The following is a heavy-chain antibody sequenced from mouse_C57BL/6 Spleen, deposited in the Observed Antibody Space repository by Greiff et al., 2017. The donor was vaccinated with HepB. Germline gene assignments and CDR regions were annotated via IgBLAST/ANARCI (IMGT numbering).Heavy chain of an antibody. Sequence: VQLQQSGTVLARPGASVKMSCKTSGYTFTSYWMHWVKQRPAQGLEWIGAIYPGNSDTSYNQKFKGKAKLTAVTSASTAYMELSSLTNEDSAVYYCTRSEYYYGSLGYWYFDVWGTGTTVTVSS. V-gene: IGHV1-5*01. J-gene: IGHJ1*03. CDR3: TRSEYYYGSLGYWYFDV. CDR1: GYTFTSYW. CDR2: IYPGNSDT. D-gene: IGHD1-1*01.